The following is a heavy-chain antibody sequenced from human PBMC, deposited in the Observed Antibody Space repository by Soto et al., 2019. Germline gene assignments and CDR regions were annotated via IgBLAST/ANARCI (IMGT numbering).Heavy chain of an antibody. CDR1: GFTFTSSA. J-gene: IGHJ3*01. D-gene: IGHD2-15*01. V-gene: IGHV1-58*02. Sequence: GASVKVSCKASGFTFTSSAMQWVRQARGQRLEWIGWILVGSGNANYAQKFQERLSITRDMSTSTAYMELSNLRSEDAAVYFCAADLSCSGGSCYSSSTFDVWGQRTMVTVSS. CDR2: ILVGSGNA. CDR3: AADLSCSGGSCYSSSTFDV.